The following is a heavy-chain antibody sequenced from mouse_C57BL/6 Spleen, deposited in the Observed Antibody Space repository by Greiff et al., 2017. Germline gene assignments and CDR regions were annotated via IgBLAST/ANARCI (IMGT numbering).Heavy chain of an antibody. CDR3: ASIYYYGSSYWYFDV. V-gene: IGHV1-39*01. CDR2: INPNYGTT. D-gene: IGHD1-1*01. Sequence: EVKLMDSGPELVKPGASVKISCKASGYSFTDYNMNWVKQSNGKSLEWIGVINPNYGTTSYNQKFKGKATLTVDQSSSTAYMQLNILTSEDSAVYYCASIYYYGSSYWYFDVWGTGTTVTVSS. CDR1: GYSFTDYN. J-gene: IGHJ1*03.